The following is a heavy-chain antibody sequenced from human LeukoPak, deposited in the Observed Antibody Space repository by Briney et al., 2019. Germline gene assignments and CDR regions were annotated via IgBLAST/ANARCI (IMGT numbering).Heavy chain of an antibody. CDR1: GYIFTSYW. V-gene: IGHV5-51*01. CDR2: IYPGDSDT. Sequence: GESLQISCQGSGYIFTSYWIGWVRQLPGKGLEWMGIIYPGDSDTRYSPSFQGQVTISADKSISTAYLQWSSLKASDTAMYYCARQDSRWYAFDIWGQGTMVTVSS. D-gene: IGHD6-13*01. CDR3: ARQDSRWYAFDI. J-gene: IGHJ3*02.